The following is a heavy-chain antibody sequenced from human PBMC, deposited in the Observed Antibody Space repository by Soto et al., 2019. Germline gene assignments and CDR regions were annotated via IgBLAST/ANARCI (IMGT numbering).Heavy chain of an antibody. CDR2: IYYSGST. J-gene: IGHJ5*02. CDR3: ARGRIAVARSTDFDP. CDR1: GGSISSSSYY. Sequence: QLQLQESGPGLVKPSETLSLTCTVSGGSISSSSYYWGWIRQPPGKGLEWIGSIYYSGSTYYNPSLKSRVTISVDTSKNQFSLKLSSVTAADTAVYYCARGRIAVARSTDFDPWGQGTLVTVSS. D-gene: IGHD6-19*01. V-gene: IGHV4-39*01.